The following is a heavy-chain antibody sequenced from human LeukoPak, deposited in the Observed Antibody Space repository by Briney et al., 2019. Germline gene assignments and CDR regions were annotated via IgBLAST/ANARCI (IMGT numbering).Heavy chain of an antibody. V-gene: IGHV1-18*01. CDR3: ARGQLSYYYDSSGYFSAEYFQH. D-gene: IGHD3-22*01. Sequence: GASVKVTCKASGYTFTSYGISWVRQAPGQGLEWMGWISAYNGNTNYAQKLQGRVTMTTDTSTSKAYMELRSLRSDDTAVYYCARGQLSYYYDSSGYFSAEYFQHWGQGTLVTVSS. CDR1: GYTFTSYG. J-gene: IGHJ1*01. CDR2: ISAYNGNT.